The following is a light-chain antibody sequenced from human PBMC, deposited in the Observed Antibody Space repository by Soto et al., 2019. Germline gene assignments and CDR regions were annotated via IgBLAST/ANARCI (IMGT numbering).Light chain of an antibody. V-gene: IGLV4-69*01. CDR2: LNSDGSH. CDR1: SGHSSYA. J-gene: IGLJ3*02. Sequence: QTVVTQSPSASASLGASVKLTCTLSSGHSSYAIAWHQQQPEKGPRYLMKLNSDGSHNKGDGIPDRFSGSSSGAERYLTISSLQSEDEADYYCQTWDTAIRVFGGGTKLTVL. CDR3: QTWDTAIRV.